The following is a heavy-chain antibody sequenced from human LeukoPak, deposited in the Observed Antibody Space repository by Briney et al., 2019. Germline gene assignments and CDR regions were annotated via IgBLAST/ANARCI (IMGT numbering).Heavy chain of an antibody. V-gene: IGHV1-69*04. CDR2: IIPILGIA. Sequence: SVKVSCKASGGTFSSYAISWVRQAPGQGLEWMGRIIPILGIANYAQKFQGRVTITADKSTSTAYMELSSLRSEDTAVYYCARDLNGGGSSWGPWDYWGQGTLVTVSS. D-gene: IGHD6-13*01. CDR3: ARDLNGGGSSWGPWDY. CDR1: GGTFSSYA. J-gene: IGHJ4*02.